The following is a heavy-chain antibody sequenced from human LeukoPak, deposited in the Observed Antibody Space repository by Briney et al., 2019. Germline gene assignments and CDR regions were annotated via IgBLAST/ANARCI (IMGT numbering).Heavy chain of an antibody. Sequence: GGSLRLSCAASGFTFSSYEMNWVRQAPGKGLEWVSYISSSSSTKYYADSVKGRFTISRDNAKNSLYLQMNSLRAEDTAVYYCAIPSSVDYWGQGTLVTVSS. V-gene: IGHV3-48*01. J-gene: IGHJ4*02. D-gene: IGHD3-10*01. CDR3: AIPSSVDY. CDR2: ISSSSSTK. CDR1: GFTFSSYE.